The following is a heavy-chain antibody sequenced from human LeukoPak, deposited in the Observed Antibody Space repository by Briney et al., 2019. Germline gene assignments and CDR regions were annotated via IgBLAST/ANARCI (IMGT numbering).Heavy chain of an antibody. CDR2: IIPIFGTA. V-gene: IGHV1-69*13. J-gene: IGHJ1*01. Sequence: SVKVSCKASGGTFSSYAINWVRQAPGQGLEWMGGIIPIFGTANYAQKFQGRVTITADESTSTAYMELSSLRSEDTAVYYCASDPCSSTSCPAEYFQHWGQGTLVTVSS. D-gene: IGHD2-2*01. CDR1: GGTFSSYA. CDR3: ASDPCSSTSCPAEYFQH.